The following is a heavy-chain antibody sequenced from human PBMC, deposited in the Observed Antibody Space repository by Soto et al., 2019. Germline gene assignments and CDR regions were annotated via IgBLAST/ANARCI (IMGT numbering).Heavy chain of an antibody. D-gene: IGHD5-18*01. CDR2: IIPIFGTA. Sequence: SVKVSCKASGGTFSSYAISWVRQAPGQGLEWMGGIIPIFGTANYAQKFQGRVTITADKSTSTAYMELSSLRSEDTAVYYCARAYGYTAMAQDRHYPYGMDVWGQGTRVTVSS. CDR1: GGTFSSYA. J-gene: IGHJ6*02. CDR3: ARAYGYTAMAQDRHYPYGMDV. V-gene: IGHV1-69*06.